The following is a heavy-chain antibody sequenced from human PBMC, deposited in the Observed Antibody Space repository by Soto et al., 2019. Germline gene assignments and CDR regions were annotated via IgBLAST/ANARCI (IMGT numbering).Heavy chain of an antibody. CDR1: GGSISSSSYY. CDR3: ARRGSSWLSDYYYYGMDV. J-gene: IGHJ6*02. CDR2: IYYSGST. Sequence: SETLSLTCTVSGGSISSSSYYWGCIRQPPGKGLEWIGSIYYSGSTYYNPSLKSRVTISVDTSKNQFSLKLSSVTAADTAVYYCARRGSSWLSDYYYYGMDVWGQGTTVTVSS. D-gene: IGHD6-13*01. V-gene: IGHV4-39*01.